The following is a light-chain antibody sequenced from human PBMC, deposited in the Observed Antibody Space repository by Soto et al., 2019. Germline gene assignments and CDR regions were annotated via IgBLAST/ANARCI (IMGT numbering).Light chain of an antibody. Sequence: DVQMTRSPSTLSASVGDRVTITCRASQSVSSFLAWYQQKPGKAPKLLIYKASSLESGVPSRFSGSGSGTEFTLTISSLQPDDFATYYCQQYNSYSGTFGQGTKVDIK. CDR2: KAS. CDR3: QQYNSYSGT. J-gene: IGKJ1*01. CDR1: QSVSSF. V-gene: IGKV1-5*03.